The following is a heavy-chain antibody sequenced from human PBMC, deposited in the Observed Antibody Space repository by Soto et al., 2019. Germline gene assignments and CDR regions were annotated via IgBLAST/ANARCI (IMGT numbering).Heavy chain of an antibody. CDR3: AKDLIYGYNSGRPFDS. CDR2: IGSRGDST. CDR1: GFTFSSFA. V-gene: IGHV3-23*01. Sequence: EVQLLESGGGLVQPGGSLRLSCAASGFTFSSFAMSWVRQAPGKGLEWVSAIGSRGDSTYYADSVKGRFTISRDNSKNTLNLQMNSRRAEDTAVDYCAKDLIYGYNSGRPFDSWGQGTLVTVSS. J-gene: IGHJ4*02. D-gene: IGHD6-19*01.